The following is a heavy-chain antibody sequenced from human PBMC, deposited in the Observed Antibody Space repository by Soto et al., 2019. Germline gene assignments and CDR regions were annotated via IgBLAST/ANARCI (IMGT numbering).Heavy chain of an antibody. D-gene: IGHD3-22*01. V-gene: IGHV4-30-2*01. J-gene: IGHJ4*02. CDR3: ARDSRSGYYLEY. CDR2: IYHSGGT. Sequence: QLQPRESGSGLVKPSQTLFLTCTVSGDSISSGGYSWNWIRQPPGKGLEWIGYIYHSGGTDYNPSLKSRVTITVDSSNNQFSLKLRSVTAADTAVYYCARDSRSGYYLEYWGQGTLVTVSS. CDR1: GDSISSGGYS.